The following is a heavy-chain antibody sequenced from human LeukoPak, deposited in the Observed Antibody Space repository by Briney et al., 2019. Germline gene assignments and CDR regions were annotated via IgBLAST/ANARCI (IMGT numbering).Heavy chain of an antibody. V-gene: IGHV3-53*01. J-gene: IGHJ4*02. CDR1: EFSVSSNY. Sequence: PGGSLRLSCAVSEFSVSSNYMNWVRQAPGNGLEWVSVIYSGGATYYADSVRGRFTISRDNSKNMVSLQMTSLGAEDTAVYYCARGRFSGPDDYWGQGTLVTVSS. D-gene: IGHD6-19*01. CDR3: ARGRFSGPDDY. CDR2: IYSGGAT.